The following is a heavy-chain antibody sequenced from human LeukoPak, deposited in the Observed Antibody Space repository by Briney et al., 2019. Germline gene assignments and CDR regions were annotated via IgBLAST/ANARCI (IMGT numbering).Heavy chain of an antibody. CDR3: ARVVADN. Sequence: PGGSLRLSCAASGFTFSNFGMHWVRQAPGKGLEWVAFIRFDGTSEFYADSVKGRFTISRDNAKNSLYLQMNSLRAEDTAVYYCARVVADNWGQGTLVTVSS. J-gene: IGHJ4*02. D-gene: IGHD5-12*01. CDR2: IRFDGTSE. V-gene: IGHV3-30*02. CDR1: GFTFSNFG.